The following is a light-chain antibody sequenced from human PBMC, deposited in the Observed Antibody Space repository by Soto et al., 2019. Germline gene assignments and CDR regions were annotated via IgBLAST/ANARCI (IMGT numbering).Light chain of an antibody. CDR3: HQYNNWPPA. CDR1: QSVSSN. CDR2: GAS. Sequence: EIVMTQSPATLSVSPGERATLSCRASQSVSSNLAWYQQKPGQAPRLLIYGASTRATGIPARFSGSGSGTEFTLTISSLQSEDFAVYYCHQYNNWPPAFAQGTKLEIK. J-gene: IGKJ2*01. V-gene: IGKV3-15*01.